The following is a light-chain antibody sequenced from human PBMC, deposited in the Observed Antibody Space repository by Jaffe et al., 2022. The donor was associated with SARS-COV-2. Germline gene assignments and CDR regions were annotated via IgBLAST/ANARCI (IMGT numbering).Light chain of an antibody. J-gene: IGKJ1*01. Sequence: EIVLTQSPATLSLSPGERATLSCRASQSVSSHLAWYQQKPGQAPRLFIYDASNRATGIPARFSGSGSGTDFTLTISSLEPEDFAVYYCQQRSRWPKTFGQGTKVEIK. CDR2: DAS. CDR3: QQRSRWPKT. V-gene: IGKV3-11*01. CDR1: QSVSSH.